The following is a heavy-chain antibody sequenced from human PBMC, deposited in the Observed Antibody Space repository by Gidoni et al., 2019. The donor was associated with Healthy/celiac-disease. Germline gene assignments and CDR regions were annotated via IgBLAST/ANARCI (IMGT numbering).Heavy chain of an antibody. V-gene: IGHV3-23*01. CDR3: AKFFGSGYYFFDY. Sequence: EVQLLESGGGLVQPGGSLRLSCAASGFTFSSYAMSWVRQAPGKGLGWVSTISGSGGSTYYADSVKGRFTISRDNSKNTLYLQMNSLRAEDTAVYYCAKFFGSGYYFFDYWGQGTLVTVSS. CDR2: ISGSGGST. J-gene: IGHJ4*02. CDR1: GFTFSSYA. D-gene: IGHD3-22*01.